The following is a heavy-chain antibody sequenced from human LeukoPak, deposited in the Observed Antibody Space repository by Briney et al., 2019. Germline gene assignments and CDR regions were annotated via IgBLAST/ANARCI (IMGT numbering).Heavy chain of an antibody. V-gene: IGHV4-59*08. D-gene: IGHD3-22*01. CDR3: ARRTYYYDSSGYYYYMDV. J-gene: IGHJ6*03. CDR1: GGSISSYC. Sequence: PSETLSLTCTVSGGSISSYCWSWIRQPPGKGLEWIGYIYYSGSTNYNPSLKSRVTISVDTSKNQFSLRLSSVTAADTAVYYCARRTYYYDSSGYYYYMDVWGKGTTVTVSS. CDR2: IYYSGST.